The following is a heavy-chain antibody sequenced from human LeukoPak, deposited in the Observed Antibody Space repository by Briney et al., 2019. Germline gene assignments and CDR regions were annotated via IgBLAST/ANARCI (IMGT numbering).Heavy chain of an antibody. CDR2: ISYDGSNK. V-gene: IGHV3-30*18. D-gene: IGHD6-19*01. CDR1: GFTFSSYG. J-gene: IGHJ4*02. CDR3: AKDGQWLVPFDY. Sequence: VGSLRLSCAASGFTFSSYGMHWVRQAPGKGLEWVAVISYDGSNKYYADSVKGRFTISRDNSKNTLYLQMNSLRAEDTAVYYCAKDGQWLVPFDYWGQGTLVTVSS.